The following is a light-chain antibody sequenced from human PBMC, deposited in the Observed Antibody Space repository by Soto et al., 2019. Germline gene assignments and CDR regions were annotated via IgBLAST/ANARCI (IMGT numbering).Light chain of an antibody. CDR3: QQYGSSPYT. J-gene: IGKJ2*01. Sequence: DTQMTQSPSSLSASVGDRVSITCRASQGISNYLAWYQQKPGKVPKLLMYDASSRATGIPDRFSGSGSGTDFTLTISRLEPEDFAVYYCQQYGSSPYTFGQGTKLEIK. CDR1: QGISNY. CDR2: DAS. V-gene: IGKV1-NL1*01.